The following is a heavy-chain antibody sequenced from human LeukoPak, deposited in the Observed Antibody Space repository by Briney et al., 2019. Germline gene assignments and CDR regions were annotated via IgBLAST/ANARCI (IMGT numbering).Heavy chain of an antibody. J-gene: IGHJ6*02. V-gene: IGHV1-2*02. CDR3: ARDRYDSVNYYGLDV. Sequence: ASVKVSCKASGYTFTGYYMFWVRQAPGQGLEWMGWINPNGGATNYAQSFQGRVTLTWDTSIGTASMELMRLRSDDTAVYYCARDRYDSVNYYGLDVWGQGTTVTVAS. CDR1: GYTFTGYY. CDR2: INPNGGAT. D-gene: IGHD3-22*01.